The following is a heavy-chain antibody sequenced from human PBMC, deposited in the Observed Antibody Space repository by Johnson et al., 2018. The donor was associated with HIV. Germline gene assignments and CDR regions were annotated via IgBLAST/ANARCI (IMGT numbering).Heavy chain of an antibody. V-gene: IGHV3-20*04. CDR2: INWNGGYK. Sequence: QLVESGGGVVRPGGSLRLSCAASGFTFDDYGMSWVRQAPGKGLEWVSGINWNGGYKAYAASGNVRFIISRDTAKHTLYLQMTSLRAEDTALYYCARDRAPCRYCSSISCPGDAFDIWGQGTMVTVSS. CDR3: ARDRAPCRYCSSISCPGDAFDI. CDR1: GFTFDDYG. J-gene: IGHJ3*02. D-gene: IGHD2-2*01.